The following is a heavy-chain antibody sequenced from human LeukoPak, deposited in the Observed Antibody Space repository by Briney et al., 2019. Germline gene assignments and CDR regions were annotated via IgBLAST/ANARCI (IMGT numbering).Heavy chain of an antibody. V-gene: IGHV3-30*18. J-gene: IGHJ6*02. CDR1: GFTFSSYG. Sequence: GGSLRPSCAASGFTFSSYGMHWVRQAPGKGLEWVAVISYDGSNKYYADSVKGRFTISRDNSKNTLYLQMNSLRAEDTAVYYCAKDRKVMVRGFWGGYGMDVWGQGTTVTVSS. D-gene: IGHD3-10*01. CDR2: ISYDGSNK. CDR3: AKDRKVMVRGFWGGYGMDV.